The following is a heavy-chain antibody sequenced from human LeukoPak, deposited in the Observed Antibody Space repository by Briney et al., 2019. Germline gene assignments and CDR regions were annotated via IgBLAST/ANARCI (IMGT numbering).Heavy chain of an antibody. J-gene: IGHJ4*02. CDR3: AKFPVYDFWSGYLKYFDY. D-gene: IGHD3-3*01. CDR2: ISYDGSNK. V-gene: IGHV3-33*05. CDR1: GFTFSSYA. Sequence: GGSLRLSCAASGFTFSSYAMHWVRQAPGKGLEWVAVISYDGSNKYYADSVKGRFTISRDNSKNTLYLQMNSLRAEDTAVYYCAKFPVYDFWSGYLKYFDYWGQGTLVTVSS.